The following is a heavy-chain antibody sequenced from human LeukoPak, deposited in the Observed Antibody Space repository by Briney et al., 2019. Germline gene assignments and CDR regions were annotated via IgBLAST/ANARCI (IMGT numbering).Heavy chain of an antibody. CDR2: ISAYNGNT. CDR3: ARAYYDFWSGYYYYYYMDV. CDR1: GYTFTSYG. V-gene: IGHV1-18*01. Sequence: ASVKVSCKASGYTFTSYGISWVRQAPGQGLEWMGWISAYNGNTNYAQKLQGRVTMTTDTSTSTAYMELRSLRSDDTAVYYCARAYYDFWSGYYYYYYMDVWGIGTTVTVSS. J-gene: IGHJ6*03. D-gene: IGHD3-3*01.